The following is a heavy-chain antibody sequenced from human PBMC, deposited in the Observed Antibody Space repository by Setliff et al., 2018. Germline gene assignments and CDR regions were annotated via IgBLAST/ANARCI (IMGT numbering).Heavy chain of an antibody. D-gene: IGHD2-21*02. CDR2: ISYGGNT. CDR3: ARHWDFCGGNCPHNSIDY. J-gene: IGHJ4*02. Sequence: SETLSLTCTVSDDSFTSSRYYWGWIRQAPGSGLEWIGSISYGGNTYYNPSLNSRVTISADTSKNQFSVRLNSVTAADTAVYYCARHWDFCGGNCPHNSIDYWGRGALVTVSS. V-gene: IGHV4-39*01. CDR1: DDSFTSSRYY.